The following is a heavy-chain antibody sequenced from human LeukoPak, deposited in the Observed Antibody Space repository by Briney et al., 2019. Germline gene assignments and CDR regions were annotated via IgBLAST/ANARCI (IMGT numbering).Heavy chain of an antibody. CDR3: AKDAFDST. Sequence: PGGSLRLSCAASGFTFSTYWMHWVRQAPGKGLVWVSRVNGDGSSTNYADSVKGRFTISRDNSKNTLYLQMNSLRAEDTAVYYCAKDAFDSTWGQGTLVTVSS. D-gene: IGHD3-22*01. V-gene: IGHV3-74*01. J-gene: IGHJ5*02. CDR1: GFTFSTYW. CDR2: VNGDGSST.